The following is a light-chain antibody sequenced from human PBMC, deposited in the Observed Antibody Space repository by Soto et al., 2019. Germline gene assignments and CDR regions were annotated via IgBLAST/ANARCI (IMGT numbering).Light chain of an antibody. J-gene: IGKJ1*01. Sequence: AIQLTQSPSSLYASLGDRVTITCRACQGIRNDLGWYQQKPGKAPKLLIYAASSLQSGVPSRFSGSGSGTDFTLTISSLQPEDFATYYCLQDYNFPKTFGQGTKVDI. V-gene: IGKV1-6*01. CDR2: AAS. CDR3: LQDYNFPKT. CDR1: QGIRND.